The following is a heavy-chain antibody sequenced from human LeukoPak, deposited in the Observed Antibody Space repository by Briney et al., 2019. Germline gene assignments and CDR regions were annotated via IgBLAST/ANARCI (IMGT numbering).Heavy chain of an antibody. J-gene: IGHJ6*03. CDR1: GFTFTSSA. D-gene: IGHD5-18*01. V-gene: IGHV1-58*02. CDR3: ARGDPRGVRDSGYSYASYYMDV. Sequence: SVKVSCKASGFTFTSSAMQWVRQARGQRLEWIGWIVVGSGNTNYAQKFQGRVTMTRDTSTSTVYMELSSLRSEDTAVYYCARGDPRGVRDSGYSYASYYMDVWGKGTTVTVSS. CDR2: IVVGSGNT.